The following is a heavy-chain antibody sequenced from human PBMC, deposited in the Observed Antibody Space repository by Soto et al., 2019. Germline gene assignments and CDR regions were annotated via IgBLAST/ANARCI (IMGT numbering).Heavy chain of an antibody. J-gene: IGHJ4*02. CDR3: ARGAPASSGVDY. V-gene: IGHV4-31*03. Sequence: SETLSLTCTVSGGSISSGGYYWSWIRQHPGKGLEWIGYIYYSGNTFYNPSLKSRVMISLDTSKNQFSLTFSSVTAADTAVYYCARGAPASSGVDYWGQGTLVTVSS. D-gene: IGHD3-22*01. CDR2: IYYSGNT. CDR1: GGSISSGGYY.